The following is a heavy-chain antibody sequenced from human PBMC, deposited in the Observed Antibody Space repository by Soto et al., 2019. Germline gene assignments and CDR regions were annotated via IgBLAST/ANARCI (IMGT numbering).Heavy chain of an antibody. CDR1: GYTFTSFG. Sequence: QVQLVQSGAEVKKPGASVKVSCKASGYTFTSFGISWVRQAPGQGLEWMGWISAYNGNTDYADNLQGRVTMTTDISTSTAYMELRSLRSDDAAVYYCARDHRGGTGAFDIWGQGTMVTVSS. J-gene: IGHJ3*02. CDR3: ARDHRGGTGAFDI. D-gene: IGHD2-15*01. CDR2: ISAYNGNT. V-gene: IGHV1-18*01.